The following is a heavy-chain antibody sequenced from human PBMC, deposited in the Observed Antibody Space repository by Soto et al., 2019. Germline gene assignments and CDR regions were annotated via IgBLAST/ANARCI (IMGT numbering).Heavy chain of an antibody. CDR3: ARFVRWRQSNPPGIFDY. J-gene: IGHJ4*02. V-gene: IGHV4-30-4*01. CDR2: IYYSGST. CDR1: GGSISSGNFY. D-gene: IGHD2-15*01. Sequence: SETLSLTCTVSGGSISSGNFYWNWIRQPPGKGLEWIGYIYYSGSTFYNPSLKSRITISVDTSRNQFSLKLSSVTAADTAVYYCARFVRWRQSNPPGIFDYWGQGTLVTVSS.